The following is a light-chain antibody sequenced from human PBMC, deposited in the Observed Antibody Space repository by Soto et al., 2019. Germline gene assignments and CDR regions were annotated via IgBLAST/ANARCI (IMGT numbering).Light chain of an antibody. J-gene: IGLJ2*01. CDR2: DVS. CDR1: SSDVGGYNY. Sequence: QSALTQPASVSGSPGQSITISCTGTSSDVGGYNYVSWYQQHPGKAPKIMIYDVSNRPSGVSNRFSGSKSGNTASRTISGLQAEDEADYYCSSYTSSSALVVFFGGTKLTVL. V-gene: IGLV2-14*01. CDR3: SSYTSSSALVV.